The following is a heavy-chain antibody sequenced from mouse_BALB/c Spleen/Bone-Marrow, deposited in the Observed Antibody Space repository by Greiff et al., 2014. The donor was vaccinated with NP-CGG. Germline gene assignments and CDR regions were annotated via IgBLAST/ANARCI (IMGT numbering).Heavy chain of an antibody. CDR2: MWAGGST. D-gene: IGHD4-1*01. CDR3: ARVTGTDWYFDV. CDR1: GFSLTSYG. V-gene: IGHV2-9*02. Sequence: ESGPGLVAPSQSLSITCTVSGFSLTSYGVHWVRQLPGKGLEWLGVMWAGGSTNYNSALMSRLSISKDNSKSQVFLKMNSLQTDDTAMYYCARVTGTDWYFDVWGAGTTVTVSS. J-gene: IGHJ1*01.